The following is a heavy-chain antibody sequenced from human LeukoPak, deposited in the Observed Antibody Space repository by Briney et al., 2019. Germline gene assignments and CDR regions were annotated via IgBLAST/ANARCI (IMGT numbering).Heavy chain of an antibody. V-gene: IGHV3-30*18. Sequence: GGSLRLSCAASGFTFSSYGMHWVRQAPGKGLEWEAVISYDGSNKYYADSVKGRFTISRDNSKNTLYLQMNSLRAEDTAVYYCAKDHRNYYYDSSGYYYDDYWGQGTLVTVSS. CDR2: ISYDGSNK. D-gene: IGHD3-22*01. CDR3: AKDHRNYYYDSSGYYYDDY. J-gene: IGHJ4*02. CDR1: GFTFSSYG.